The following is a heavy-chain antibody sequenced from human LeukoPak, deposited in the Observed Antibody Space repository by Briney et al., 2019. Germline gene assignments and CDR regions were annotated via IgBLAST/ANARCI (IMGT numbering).Heavy chain of an antibody. Sequence: GGSLRLSCTASGFTFCDYAMSWVRQAPGKGLEWVGFIRSKAYGGTTEYAASVKGRFTISRDDSKSIAYLQMNSLKTEDTAVYYCTIHDDYGDYGTFDYWGQGTLVTVSS. D-gene: IGHD4-17*01. CDR1: GFTFCDYA. V-gene: IGHV3-49*04. CDR2: IRSKAYGGTT. J-gene: IGHJ4*02. CDR3: TIHDDYGDYGTFDY.